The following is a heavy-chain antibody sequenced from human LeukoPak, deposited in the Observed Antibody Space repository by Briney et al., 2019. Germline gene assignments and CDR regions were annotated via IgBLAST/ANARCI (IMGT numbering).Heavy chain of an antibody. CDR3: GRHVSNGWDYHYGLDV. J-gene: IGHJ6*02. CDR1: VGSVAITGRY. D-gene: IGHD6-19*01. V-gene: IGHV4-39*01. CDR2: AYSTGDI. Sequence: PSETLSLTCTVSVGSVAITGRYWGWIRQPPGKGLEWIGSAYSTGDIYPPPSLKSRLTISVDTSKNQFALTLSSVTAADTAVYYCGRHVSNGWDYHYGLDVWGRGTTVTVSS.